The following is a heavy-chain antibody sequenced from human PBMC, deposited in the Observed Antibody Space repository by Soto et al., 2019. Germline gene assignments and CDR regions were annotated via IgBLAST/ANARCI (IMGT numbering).Heavy chain of an antibody. J-gene: IGHJ3*01. CDR3: VRDYYDTSGYPNTFDL. Sequence: GGSLRLSCAPSGFTLTRQTMNWVRQAPGKGLEWVSFIGSRTSDIYYADSVKGRFTISRDNTKNSVYLDLTRLRAEDTGVYFCVRDYYDTSGYPNTFDLWGQGTMVTVS. CDR1: GFTLTRQT. D-gene: IGHD3-22*01. CDR2: IGSRTSDI. V-gene: IGHV3-21*01.